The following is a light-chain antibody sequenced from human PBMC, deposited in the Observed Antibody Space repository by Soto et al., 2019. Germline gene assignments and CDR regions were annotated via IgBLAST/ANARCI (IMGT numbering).Light chain of an antibody. V-gene: IGKV3-20*01. CDR1: HSVSRTY. CDR2: GAS. J-gene: IGKJ5*01. Sequence: EIVLTQSPGTLTLSPGERATLSCRASHSVSRTYLAWYQQKPGRAPRLLMYGASDRATGTPGRFSGSGSGTDFTLTISGLEPEDSAVYYCQQFDDSVTFGQGTRLEI. CDR3: QQFDDSVT.